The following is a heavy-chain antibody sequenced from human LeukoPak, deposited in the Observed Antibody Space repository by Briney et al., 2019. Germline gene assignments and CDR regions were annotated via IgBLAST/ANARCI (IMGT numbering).Heavy chain of an antibody. CDR2: HYHNGDT. J-gene: IGHJ4*02. CDR1: GYSISSIYC. V-gene: IGHV4-38-2*01. D-gene: IGHD2-15*01. Sequence: SETLSLTCAVSGYSISSIYCWGWIRQPPGKGLEWIGSHYHNGDTYYNPSLKSRVTISVDTSKSQFSLRLTSVTAADTAVYFCGRAADSWGQGILVTVSS. CDR3: GRAADS.